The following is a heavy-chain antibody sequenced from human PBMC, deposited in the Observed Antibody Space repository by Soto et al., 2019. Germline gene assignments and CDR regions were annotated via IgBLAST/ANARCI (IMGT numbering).Heavy chain of an antibody. D-gene: IGHD6-6*01. CDR2: ISYDGSNK. CDR1: GFTFSSYG. J-gene: IGHJ4*02. V-gene: IGHV3-30*18. Sequence: GGSLRLSCAASGFTFSSYGMHWVRQAPGKGLEWVAVISYDGSNKYYADSVKGRFTISRDNSKNTLYLQMNSLRAEDTAVYYCAKDPYSSSWGFDYWGQGTLVTVSS. CDR3: AKDPYSSSWGFDY.